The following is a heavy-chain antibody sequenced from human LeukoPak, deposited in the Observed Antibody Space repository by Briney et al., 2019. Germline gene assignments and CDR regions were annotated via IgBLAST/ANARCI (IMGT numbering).Heavy chain of an antibody. D-gene: IGHD1-1*01. V-gene: IGHV4-59*01. Sequence: SETLSLTCSVSGDSISIYYWSWIRQPPGKGLEWIGHIYYSGSTNYNPSLKSRVTISVDTSKNQFSLKLSSVTAADTAVYYCARAAHARGVQPFDYWGQGTLVTVSS. J-gene: IGHJ4*02. CDR3: ARAAHARGVQPFDY. CDR1: GDSISIYY. CDR2: IYYSGST.